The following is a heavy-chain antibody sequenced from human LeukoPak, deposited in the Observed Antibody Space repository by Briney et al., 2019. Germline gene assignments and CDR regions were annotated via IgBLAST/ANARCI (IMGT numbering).Heavy chain of an antibody. D-gene: IGHD3-22*01. V-gene: IGHV1-2*02. J-gene: IGHJ4*02. CDR2: INPNSGGT. Sequence: ASVKVSCKTSGGTFNNSAISWVRQAPGQGLEWMGWINPNSGGTNYAQKFQGRVTMTRDTSISTAYMELSRLRSDDTAVYYCARDPYDSSGYLFDYWGQGTPVTVSS. CDR3: ARDPYDSSGYLFDY. CDR1: GGTFNNSA.